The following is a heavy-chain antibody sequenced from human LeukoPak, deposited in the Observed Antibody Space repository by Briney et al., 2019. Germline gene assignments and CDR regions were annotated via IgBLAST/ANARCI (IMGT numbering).Heavy chain of an antibody. V-gene: IGHV4-34*01. J-gene: IGHJ4*02. CDR1: GGSFSGYY. D-gene: IGHD3-22*01. CDR2: INHSGST. Sequence: KPSETLSLTCAVYGGSFSGYYWSWIRQPPGKGLEWIGEINHSGSTNYNPSLKSRVTISVDTSKNQFSLKLSSVTAADTAVYYCARARYYYDFEKNRNFDYWGQGTLVTVSS. CDR3: ARARYYYDFEKNRNFDY.